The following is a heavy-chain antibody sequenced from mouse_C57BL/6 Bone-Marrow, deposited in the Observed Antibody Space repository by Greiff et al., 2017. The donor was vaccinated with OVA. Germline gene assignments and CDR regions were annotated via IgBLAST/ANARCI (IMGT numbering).Heavy chain of an antibody. J-gene: IGHJ2*01. Sequence: EVKLMESGGDLVKPGGSLKLSCAASGFTFSSYGMSWVRQTPDKRLEWVATISSGGSYTYYPDSVKGRFPISRDNAKNTLYLQMSSLKSEDTAMYYCARQGSSGPSYYFDYWGQGTTLTVSS. CDR1: GFTFSSYG. CDR3: ARQGSSGPSYYFDY. D-gene: IGHD3-2*02. V-gene: IGHV5-6*01. CDR2: ISSGGSYT.